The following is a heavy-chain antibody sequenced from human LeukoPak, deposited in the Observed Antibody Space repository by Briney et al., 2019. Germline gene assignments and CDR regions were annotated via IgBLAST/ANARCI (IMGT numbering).Heavy chain of an antibody. Sequence: GGALRLSCAASGFTFTTYAMTWVRQAPGKGLEWVSAISGSGDNTYYADSVKGRFSVSTDNSKNTLYLQMNSLRAEDTAVYYCAKDRGYWGQGTLVTVSS. CDR3: AKDRGY. V-gene: IGHV3-23*01. J-gene: IGHJ4*02. CDR2: ISGSGDNT. CDR1: GFTFTTYA.